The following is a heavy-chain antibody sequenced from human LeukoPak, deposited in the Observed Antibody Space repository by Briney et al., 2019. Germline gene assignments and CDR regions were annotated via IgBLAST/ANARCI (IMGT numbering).Heavy chain of an antibody. Sequence: PGGSLRLSCAASGFTFSSYAMSWVRQAPGKGLEWVSAISGSGGSTYYADSVKGRFTISRDNSKNTLYLQMNSLRAEDAAVYYCAKDDGRRGYSYGSPPDVWGKGTTVTVSS. J-gene: IGHJ6*04. CDR3: AKDDGRRGYSYGSPPDV. D-gene: IGHD5-18*01. CDR1: GFTFSSYA. CDR2: ISGSGGST. V-gene: IGHV3-23*01.